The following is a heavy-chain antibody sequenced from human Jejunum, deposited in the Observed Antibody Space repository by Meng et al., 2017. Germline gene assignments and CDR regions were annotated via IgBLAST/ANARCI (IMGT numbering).Heavy chain of an antibody. V-gene: IGHV3-33*01. CDR2: IWFDGSNQ. Sequence: GKSLKISCAASGFSFSTYGMHWVRQAPGKGLEWVALIWFDGSNQNYADSVKGRFTISRDNSKNTLYLQMNSLRAEDTAVYYCARSYGDSSRRNFGKDVCGKAIT. D-gene: IGHD4-17*01. J-gene: IGHJ6*01. CDR1: GFSFSTYG. CDR3: ARSYGDSSRRNFGKDV.